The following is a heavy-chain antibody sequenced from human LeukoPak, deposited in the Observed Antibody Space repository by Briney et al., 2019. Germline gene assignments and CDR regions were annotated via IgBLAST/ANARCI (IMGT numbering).Heavy chain of an antibody. CDR3: ARDQGYYGSEGLFDY. CDR2: IYYSGST. CDR1: GGSISSYY. D-gene: IGHD3-10*01. V-gene: IGHV4-59*12. Sequence: PSETLSLTCTVSGGSISSYYWSSIRQPPGKGLEWIGYIYYSGSTNYNPSLKSRVTISVDTSKNQFSLKLSSVTAADTAVYYCARDQGYYGSEGLFDYWGQGTLVTVSS. J-gene: IGHJ4*02.